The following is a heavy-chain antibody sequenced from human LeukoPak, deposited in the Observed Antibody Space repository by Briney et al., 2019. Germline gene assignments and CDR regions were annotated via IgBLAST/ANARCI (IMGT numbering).Heavy chain of an antibody. Sequence: YXXWXRQPPGXXXXXXXEINHSGSTNYNPSLKRRVTISVDTSXNQCSLELSSVTAADTAVYYYAXXXXXXXXXXPSRGRYFDYWGQGTLVTVSS. CDR3: AXXXXXXXXXXPSRGRYFDY. CDR1: Y. CDR2: INHSGST. D-gene: IGHD3-16*01. V-gene: IGHV4-34*01. J-gene: IGHJ4*02.